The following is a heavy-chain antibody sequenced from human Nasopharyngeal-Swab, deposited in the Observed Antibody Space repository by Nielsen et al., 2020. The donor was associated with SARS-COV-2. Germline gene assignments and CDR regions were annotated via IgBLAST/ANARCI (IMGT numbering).Heavy chain of an antibody. CDR3: ARHPLHDYGDYDLPYYYYYMDV. CDR1: GGSISSYY. V-gene: IGHV4-59*08. CDR2: IYYSGST. J-gene: IGHJ6*03. Sequence: SETLSLTCTVSGGSISSYYWSWIRQPPGKGLEWIGYIYYSGSTNYNPSLKSRVTISVDTSKNQFSLKLSPVTAADTAVYYCARHPLHDYGDYDLPYYYYYMDVWGKGTTVTVSS. D-gene: IGHD4-17*01.